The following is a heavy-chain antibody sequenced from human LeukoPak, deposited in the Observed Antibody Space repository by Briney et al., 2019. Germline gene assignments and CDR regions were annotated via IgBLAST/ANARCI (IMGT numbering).Heavy chain of an antibody. D-gene: IGHD4-23*01. CDR1: GFTFSGSA. Sequence: GGSLRLSCAASGFTFSGSAMHWVRQASGKGLEWVGRIRSKANSYATAYAASVKGRFTISRDDSKNTAYLQMNSLKTEDTAVYYCTRGRNDYGGKTDYWGQGTLVIVSS. V-gene: IGHV3-73*01. J-gene: IGHJ4*02. CDR3: TRGRNDYGGKTDY. CDR2: IRSKANSYAT.